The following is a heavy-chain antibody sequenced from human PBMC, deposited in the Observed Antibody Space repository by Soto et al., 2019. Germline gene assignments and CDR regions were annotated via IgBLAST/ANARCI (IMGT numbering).Heavy chain of an antibody. CDR1: GFTVSSNY. Sequence: GGSLRLSCAASGFTVSSNYMSWVRQAPGKGLEWVSVIYSGGSTYYADSVKGRFTISRDNSKNTLYLQMNSLRAEDTAVYYCARASRNYYDSSGYLYYFDYWGEGTLVTVSS. J-gene: IGHJ4*02. CDR3: ARASRNYYDSSGYLYYFDY. CDR2: IYSGGST. D-gene: IGHD3-22*01. V-gene: IGHV3-66*01.